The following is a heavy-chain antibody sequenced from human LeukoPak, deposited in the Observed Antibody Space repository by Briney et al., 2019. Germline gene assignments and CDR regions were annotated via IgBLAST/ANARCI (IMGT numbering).Heavy chain of an antibody. V-gene: IGHV6-1*01. CDR2: TYYSSKWFT. CDR3: VRVDGGVFVS. D-gene: IGHD2-8*01. J-gene: IGHJ5*02. CDR1: GDSFSSNSVT. Sequence: QTLSLTCAISGDSFSSNSVTWNWIRQSPSRGLEWLGRTYYSSKWFTDYALSVKSLITVNPDTAKNQFSLQLNSVAPEDTAVYICVRVDGGVFVSWGRGTLVSVSS.